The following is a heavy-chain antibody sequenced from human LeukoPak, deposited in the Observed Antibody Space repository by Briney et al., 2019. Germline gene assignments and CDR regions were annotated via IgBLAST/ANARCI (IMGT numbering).Heavy chain of an antibody. CDR2: INPNSGGT. Sequence: ASVKVSCKASGYTFTSYDINWVRQAPGQGLEWMGWINPNSGGTNYAQKFQGRVTMTRDTSISTAYMELSRLRSDDTAVYYCARDPNIAAAGTWWFDPWGQGTLVTVSS. CDR1: GYTFTSYD. V-gene: IGHV1-2*02. D-gene: IGHD6-13*01. CDR3: ARDPNIAAAGTWWFDP. J-gene: IGHJ5*02.